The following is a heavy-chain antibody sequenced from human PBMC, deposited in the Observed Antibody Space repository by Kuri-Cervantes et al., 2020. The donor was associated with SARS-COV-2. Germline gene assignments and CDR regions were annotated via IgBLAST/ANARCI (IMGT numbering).Heavy chain of an antibody. J-gene: IGHJ4*02. V-gene: IGHV3-30*18. Sequence: LSLTCAASGFNFSRTDMHWVRQAPGKGLEWVAVISHDGKNKKCISSGKGRFTISRDNSQNTLYLHMKSLRSEDTAMYYCAKDRVGVQDFWGQGTLVTVSS. CDR1: GFNFSRTD. D-gene: IGHD2-21*01. CDR3: AKDRVGVQDF. CDR2: ISHDGKNK.